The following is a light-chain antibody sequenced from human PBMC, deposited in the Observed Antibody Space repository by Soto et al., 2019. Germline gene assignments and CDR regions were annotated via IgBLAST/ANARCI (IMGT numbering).Light chain of an antibody. CDR3: QQYKSYPIT. J-gene: IGKJ2*01. CDR1: QSISSW. CDR2: KAS. V-gene: IGKV1-5*03. Sequence: DLPMTQSPPTLSASVGDRATITCRASQSISSWLAWYQQKPGKAPNLLIYKASSLESGVPSRFSGSGSGTEFTLTISSLQPDDFATYYCQQYKSYPITFGQGTELEIK.